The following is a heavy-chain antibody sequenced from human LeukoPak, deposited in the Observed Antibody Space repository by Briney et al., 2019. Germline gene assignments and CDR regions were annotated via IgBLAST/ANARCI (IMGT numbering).Heavy chain of an antibody. CDR1: GYTFTSYY. D-gene: IGHD2-2*02. CDR2: INPNSGGT. V-gene: IGHV1-2*02. CDR3: AREGYCSSTSCYTPDSYYYGMDV. J-gene: IGHJ6*02. Sequence: ASVKVSCKASGYTFTSYYMHWVRQAPGQGLEWMGWINPNSGGTNYAQKFQGRVTMTRDTSISTAYMELSRLRSDDTAVYYCAREGYCSSTSCYTPDSYYYGMDVWGQGTTVTVSS.